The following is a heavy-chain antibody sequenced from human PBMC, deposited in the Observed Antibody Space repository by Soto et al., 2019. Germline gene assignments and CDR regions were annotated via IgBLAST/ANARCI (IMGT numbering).Heavy chain of an antibody. Sequence: SETLSLTCTVSGGSISRYSWSWIRQPPGKGLEWIGYIYYSGSTYYNPSLKSRVTISVDTSKDQFSLKLSSVTAADTAVYYCAVNRDGYSMDVWGQGTTVT. CDR3: AVNRDGYSMDV. CDR2: IYYSGST. J-gene: IGHJ6*02. CDR1: GGSISRYS. V-gene: IGHV4-59*06.